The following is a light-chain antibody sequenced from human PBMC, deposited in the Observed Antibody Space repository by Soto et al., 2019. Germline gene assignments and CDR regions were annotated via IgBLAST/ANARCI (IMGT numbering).Light chain of an antibody. J-gene: IGLJ1*01. CDR3: AAWDNTVRSYV. Sequence: QSVLTQPSSVSGTPGQGITISCSGSISNIGNNYVYWFQQLPGTAPKLLSNRNDQRPSGVPGRFSGSKSGTSASLAISGLRSEDEADYYCAAWDNTVRSYVFGTGTKLTVL. CDR2: RND. CDR1: ISNIGNNY. V-gene: IGLV1-47*01.